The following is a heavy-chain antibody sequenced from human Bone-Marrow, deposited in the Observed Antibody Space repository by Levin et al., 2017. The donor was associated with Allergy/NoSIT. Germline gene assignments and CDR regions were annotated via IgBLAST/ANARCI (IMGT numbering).Heavy chain of an antibody. J-gene: IGHJ4*02. V-gene: IGHV3-74*01. CDR3: ARGGCSSTSCLDN. CDR2: FNSDGSNT. Sequence: GESLKISCAASGFTFSNYWMHWVRQAPGKGLVWVSHFNSDGSNTNYADSVKGRFTISRDNAKNTLYLQMNSLRDEDTAVYYCARGGCSSTSCLDNWGQGTLVTVSP. D-gene: IGHD2-2*01. CDR1: GFTFSNYW.